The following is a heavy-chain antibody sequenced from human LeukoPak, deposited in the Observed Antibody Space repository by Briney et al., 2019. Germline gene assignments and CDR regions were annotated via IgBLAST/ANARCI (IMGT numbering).Heavy chain of an antibody. CDR3: ARGGEGYNDDAFEV. CDR2: IYNSATT. J-gene: IGHJ3*01. Sequence: SETLSLTCTVSGDSIRSHYCAWIRQSPGKGLEWVGHIYNSATTDYNPSFKSRVTISHDTYKKQFSLKMTSATALDSAVYYCARGGEGYNDDAFEVWGLGTAVTVSS. V-gene: IGHV4-59*11. D-gene: IGHD5-24*01. CDR1: GDSIRSHY.